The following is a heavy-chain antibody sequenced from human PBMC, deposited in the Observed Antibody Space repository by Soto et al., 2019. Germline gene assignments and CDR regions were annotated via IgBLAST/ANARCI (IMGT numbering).Heavy chain of an antibody. CDR2: IYYSGST. Sequence: SETLSLTCTVSGGSISSGGYYWSWIRQHPGKGLEWIGYIYYSGSTYYNPSLKSRVTISVDTSKNQFSLKLSSVTAADTAVYYCAANTYYYDSSGYFGYFDYWGQGTPVTVSS. CDR3: AANTYYYDSSGYFGYFDY. J-gene: IGHJ4*02. V-gene: IGHV4-31*03. CDR1: GGSISSGGYY. D-gene: IGHD3-22*01.